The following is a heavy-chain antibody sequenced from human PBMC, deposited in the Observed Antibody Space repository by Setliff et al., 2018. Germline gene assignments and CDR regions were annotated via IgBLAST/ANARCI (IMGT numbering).Heavy chain of an antibody. CDR3: ARGDSAYYYDSSGYSGLDWFDP. D-gene: IGHD3-22*01. CDR1: GGSFSGYY. Sequence: SETLSLTCAVYGGSFSGYYWSWIRQPPGKGLEWIGEINHSGSTNYNPSLKSRVTISVDTSKNQFSLKLSSVTAADTAVYYCARGDSAYYYDSSGYSGLDWFDPWGQGTLVTSPQ. CDR2: INHSGST. V-gene: IGHV4-34*01. J-gene: IGHJ5*02.